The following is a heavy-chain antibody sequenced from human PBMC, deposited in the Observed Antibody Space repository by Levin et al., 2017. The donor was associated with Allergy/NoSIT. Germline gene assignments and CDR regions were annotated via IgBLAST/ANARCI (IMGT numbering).Heavy chain of an antibody. J-gene: IGHJ3*02. CDR1: GFTFSSYA. D-gene: IGHD6-19*01. Sequence: GGSLRLSCAASGFTFSSYAMSWVRQAPGKGLEWVSAISGSGGSTYYADSVKGRFTISRDNSKNTLYLQMNSLRAEDTAVYYCAKGDRYSSGWYTFGAFDIWGQGTMVTVSS. CDR2: ISGSGGST. CDR3: AKGDRYSSGWYTFGAFDI. V-gene: IGHV3-23*01.